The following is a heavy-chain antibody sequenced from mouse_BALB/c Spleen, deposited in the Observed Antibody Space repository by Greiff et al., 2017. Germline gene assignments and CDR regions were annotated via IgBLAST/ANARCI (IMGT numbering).Heavy chain of an antibody. CDR2: INPYNDGT. CDR3: ARGGYKAWFAY. J-gene: IGHJ3*01. D-gene: IGHD1-3*01. V-gene: IGHV1-14*01. Sequence: EVQLQQSGPVLVKPGASVKMSCKASGYTFTSYVMHWVKQKPGQGLEWIGYINPYNDGTKYNEKFKGKATLTSVRSSSTAYMELSSLTSEDSAVYYCARGGYKAWFAYWGQGTLVTVSA. CDR1: GYTFTSYV.